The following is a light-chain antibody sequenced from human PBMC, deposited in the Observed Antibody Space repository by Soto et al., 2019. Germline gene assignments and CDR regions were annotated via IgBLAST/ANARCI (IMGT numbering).Light chain of an antibody. CDR2: DAS. CDR1: QTVRNNY. CDR3: QQYNSYWT. J-gene: IGKJ1*01. Sequence: EFVLTQSPCTLSLSPGERATLSCRASQTVRNNYLAWYQQKPGQAPRLLIYDASSRATGIPDRFSGSGSGTNFTPTISSLPSDDFATYYCQQYNSYWTFGQGTKVDIK. V-gene: IGKV3-20*01.